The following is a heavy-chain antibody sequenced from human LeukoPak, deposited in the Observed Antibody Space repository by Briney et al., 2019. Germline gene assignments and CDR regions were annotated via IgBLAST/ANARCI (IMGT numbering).Heavy chain of an antibody. CDR1: GFTFSSYA. CDR3: ARDRTWELRFLEWLPEGHFDY. J-gene: IGHJ4*02. CDR2: IKQDGSEK. Sequence: PGRSLRLSCAASGFTFSSYAMHWVRQAPGKGLEWVANIKQDGSEKYYVDSVKGRFTISRDNAKNSLYLQMNSLRAEDTAVYYCARDRTWELRFLEWLPEGHFDYWGQGTLVTVSS. D-gene: IGHD3-3*01. V-gene: IGHV3-7*01.